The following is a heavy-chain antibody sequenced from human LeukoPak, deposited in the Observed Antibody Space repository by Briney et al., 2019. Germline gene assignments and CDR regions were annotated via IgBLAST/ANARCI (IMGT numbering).Heavy chain of an antibody. Sequence: PGESLKISCKGSGYSFTSYWIGWVRQMPGKGLEWMGIIYPGDSDTRYRPSFQGQVTISADKSISTAYLQWSSLKASDTAMYYCARHSTNGDYEGWNFRHWGQGTLVTVSS. CDR3: ARHSTNGDYEGWNFRH. D-gene: IGHD4-17*01. CDR2: IYPGDSDT. CDR1: GYSFTSYW. V-gene: IGHV5-51*01. J-gene: IGHJ1*01.